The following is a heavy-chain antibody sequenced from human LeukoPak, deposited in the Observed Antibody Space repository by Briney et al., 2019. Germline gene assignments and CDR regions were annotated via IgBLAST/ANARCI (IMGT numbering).Heavy chain of an antibody. D-gene: IGHD3-10*02. CDR2: IYSGGNI. CDR1: GFTFSNAW. J-gene: IGHJ6*04. CDR3: AELGITMIGGV. Sequence: GGSLRLPCAASGFTFSNAWMGWVRQAPGKGLEWVSVIYSGGNIYYADSVKGRFTISRDNSKNTLYLQMNSLRAEDTAVYYCAELGITMIGGVWGKGTTVTISS. V-gene: IGHV3-66*01.